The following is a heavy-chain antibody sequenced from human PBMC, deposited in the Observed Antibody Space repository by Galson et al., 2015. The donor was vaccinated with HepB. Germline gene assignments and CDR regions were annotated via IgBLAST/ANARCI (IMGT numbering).Heavy chain of an antibody. CDR2: ISGSGGST. D-gene: IGHD3-22*01. Sequence: SLRLSCAASGFTFSSYAMSWVRQAPGKGLEWVSAISGSGGSTYYADSVKGRFTISRDNSKNTLYLQMNSLRAEDTAVYYCAKDGYDSSGYSTLFDYWGQGTLVTVSS. V-gene: IGHV3-23*01. J-gene: IGHJ4*02. CDR1: GFTFSSYA. CDR3: AKDGYDSSGYSTLFDY.